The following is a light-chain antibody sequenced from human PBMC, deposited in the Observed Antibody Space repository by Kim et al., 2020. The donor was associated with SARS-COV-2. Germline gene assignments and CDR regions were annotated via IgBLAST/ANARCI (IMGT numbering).Light chain of an antibody. Sequence: QSALTQPPSASGTPGQRVTISCFGSSSNIGSKNVYWYQQLPGTAPRLLIYANDQRPSGVPDRLSGSRSGTSASLAISGLRSEDEADYYCASWDDSLGAWVFGGGTQLTVL. CDR3: ASWDDSLGAWV. CDR1: SSNIGSKN. CDR2: AND. J-gene: IGLJ3*02. V-gene: IGLV1-47*02.